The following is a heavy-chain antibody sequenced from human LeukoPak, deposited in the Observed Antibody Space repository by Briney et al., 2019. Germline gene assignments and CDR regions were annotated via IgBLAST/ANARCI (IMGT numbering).Heavy chain of an antibody. Sequence: EASVKVSCKASGYTFTSYGISWVRQAPGQGLEWMGWISAYNGNTNYAQKLQGRVTMTTDASTSTAYMELRSLRSDDTAVYYCARKGLRGVRLNWFDPWGQGTLVTVSS. CDR3: ARKGLRGVRLNWFDP. CDR1: GYTFTSYG. CDR2: ISAYNGNT. V-gene: IGHV1-18*01. D-gene: IGHD3-10*01. J-gene: IGHJ5*02.